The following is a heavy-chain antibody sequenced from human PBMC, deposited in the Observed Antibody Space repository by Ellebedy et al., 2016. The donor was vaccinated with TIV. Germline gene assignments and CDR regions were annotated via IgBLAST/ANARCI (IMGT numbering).Heavy chain of an antibody. V-gene: IGHV4-4*07. J-gene: IGHJ6*02. CDR1: GGTISDSY. CDR3: ARDRMYYYDSSGSYSYYGMDV. CDR2: IYSSGST. Sequence: SETLSLXXTVSGGTISDSYWTWLRQPAGKGLEWIGRIYSSGSTNYNPSLKSRVTMSVDTSKNQFSLKLSSVTAADTAVYYCARDRMYYYDSSGSYSYYGMDVWGQGTTVTVSS. D-gene: IGHD3-22*01.